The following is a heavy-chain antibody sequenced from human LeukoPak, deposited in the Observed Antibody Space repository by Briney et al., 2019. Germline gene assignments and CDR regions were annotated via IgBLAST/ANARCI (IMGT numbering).Heavy chain of an antibody. CDR1: GFTFSRYG. V-gene: IGHV3-30*18. Sequence: GRSLRLSCGASGFTFSRYGMHWVRQAPGKGLEWVAVILHDGSNKYYSDSVKGRFTISRDNSKNTLYLQMNSLRAEDTAVYYCAKDQYSAEGASDYWGQGTLVTVSS. D-gene: IGHD5-12*01. J-gene: IGHJ4*02. CDR2: ILHDGSNK. CDR3: AKDQYSAEGASDY.